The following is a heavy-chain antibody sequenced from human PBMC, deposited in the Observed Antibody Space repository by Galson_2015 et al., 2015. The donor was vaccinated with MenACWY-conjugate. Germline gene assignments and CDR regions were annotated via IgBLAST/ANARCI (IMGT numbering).Heavy chain of an antibody. CDR1: GFTFSRDA. D-gene: IGHD6-13*01. CDR2: ISGSGGST. V-gene: IGHV3-23*01. CDR3: ATRRGGIAAEYGMDV. Sequence: SLRLSCAASGFTFSRDAMSWVRQAPGKGLEWVSAISGSGGSTYYADSVKGRFTISRDNSKNTLDLQMNSLRVEDTAVYYCATRRGGIAAEYGMDVWGQGTTVTVSS. J-gene: IGHJ6*02.